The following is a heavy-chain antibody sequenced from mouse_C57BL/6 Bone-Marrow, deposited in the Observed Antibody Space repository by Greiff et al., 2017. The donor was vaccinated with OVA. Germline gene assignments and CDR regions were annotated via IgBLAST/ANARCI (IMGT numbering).Heavy chain of an antibody. CDR3: ARRDYSKGGYAMDY. V-gene: IGHV1-82*01. CDR1: GYAFSSSW. D-gene: IGHD2-5*01. J-gene: IGHJ4*01. Sequence: QVQLQQSGPELVKPGASVKISCKASGYAFSSSWMNWVKQRPGKGLEWIGRIYPGDGDTNYNGKFKGKATLTADKSSSTAYMQLSSLTSEDSAVYVCARRDYSKGGYAMDYWGQGTSVTVSS. CDR2: IYPGDGDT.